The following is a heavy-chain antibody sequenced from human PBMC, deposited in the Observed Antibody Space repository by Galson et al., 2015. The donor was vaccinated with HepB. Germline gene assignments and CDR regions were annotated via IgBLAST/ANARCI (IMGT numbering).Heavy chain of an antibody. J-gene: IGHJ6*02. Sequence: CAISGDIVSSNSATWDWIRQSPSRGLEWLGRTYYRSKWGNDYAVSVKSRITINSDTSKNQFSLQLNSVTPEDTAVYYCARRFRSAMDVWGQGTTVTVSS. V-gene: IGHV6-1*01. CDR3: ARRFRSAMDV. D-gene: IGHD1-26*01. CDR1: GDIVSSNSAT. CDR2: TYYRSKWGN.